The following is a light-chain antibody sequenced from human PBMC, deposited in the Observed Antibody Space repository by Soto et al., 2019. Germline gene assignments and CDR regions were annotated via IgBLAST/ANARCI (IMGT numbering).Light chain of an antibody. J-gene: IGKJ1*01. CDR2: GAS. Sequence: EFVLTQSPGTLSLSPGERATLSCRASQTVRNNYLAWYQQKPGQAPRLLIHGASTRATGIPARFSGSGSGTEFTLTINSLQSEDFATYYCQHYSSYSEAFGQGTKVDNK. CDR1: QTVRNNY. CDR3: QHYSSYSEA. V-gene: IGKV3-20*01.